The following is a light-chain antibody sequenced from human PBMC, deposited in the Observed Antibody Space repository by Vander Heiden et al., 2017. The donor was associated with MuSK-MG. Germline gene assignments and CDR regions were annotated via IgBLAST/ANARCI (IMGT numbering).Light chain of an antibody. Sequence: DVVMTQSPLSLPVTLGQPASISCRASQSLVYSDGNTYLNWFQQRPGQSPRRLIYKFSNRDSGVPDRFSGSGLGTDFTLKISRVEAEDVGVYYCRQGTHWPWTFGQGTKVEIK. J-gene: IGKJ1*01. V-gene: IGKV2-30*01. CDR3: RQGTHWPWT. CDR2: KFS. CDR1: QSLVYSDGNTY.